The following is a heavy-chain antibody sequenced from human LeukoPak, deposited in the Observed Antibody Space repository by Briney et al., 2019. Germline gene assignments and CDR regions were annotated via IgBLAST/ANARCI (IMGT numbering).Heavy chain of an antibody. CDR1: GFTFTTFG. V-gene: IGHV3-30*18. CDR3: TKINNNDDY. CDR2: ISPDGNLE. J-gene: IGHJ4*02. Sequence: GGSLRLSCAASGFTFTTFGIHWVRQAPGKGLEWVAAISPDGNLEYCTDSVKGRFTISRDNSKNMIYLQMSSLRGEDSALYYCTKINNNDDYWGQGTLVTVSS. D-gene: IGHD1/OR15-1a*01.